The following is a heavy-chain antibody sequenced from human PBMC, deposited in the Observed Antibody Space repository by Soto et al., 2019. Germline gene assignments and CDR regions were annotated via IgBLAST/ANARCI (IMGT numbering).Heavy chain of an antibody. D-gene: IGHD5-18*01. J-gene: IGHJ4*02. CDR3: ARSSNKRGYSYGPYY. Sequence: ASETLSLTCTVSGGSISSGDYYWSWIRQPPGKGLEWIGEINHSGSTNCNPSLKSRVTISVDTSKNQFSLKLSSVTAADTAVYYCARSSNKRGYSYGPYYWGRGTPVTGAS. V-gene: IGHV4-39*07. CDR2: INHSGST. CDR1: GGSISSGDYY.